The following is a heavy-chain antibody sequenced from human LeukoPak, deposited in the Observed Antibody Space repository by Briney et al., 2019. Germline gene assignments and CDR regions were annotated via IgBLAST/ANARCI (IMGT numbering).Heavy chain of an antibody. D-gene: IGHD3-22*01. CDR3: ARVTNYYDSSGYGDY. J-gene: IGHJ4*02. CDR2: IYYSGST. CDR1: GGSISSSSYY. Sequence: SETLSLTCTVSGGSISSSSYYWGWIRQPPGKGLEWIGSIYYSGSTYYNPSLKSRVTISVDTSKNQFSLKLSSVTAADTAVYYCARVTNYYDSSGYGDYWGQGTLVTVSS. V-gene: IGHV4-39*07.